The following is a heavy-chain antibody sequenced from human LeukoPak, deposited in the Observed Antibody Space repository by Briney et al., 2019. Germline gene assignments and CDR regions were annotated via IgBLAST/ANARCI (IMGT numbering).Heavy chain of an antibody. CDR3: ARRTAARRDFDY. CDR2: INHSGST. Sequence: PSETLSLTCAVYGGSFSGYYWSWIRQPPGKGLEWIGEINHSGSTNYNPSLKSRVTISVDTSKNQFSLKLSSVTAADTAVYHCARRTAARRDFDYWGQGTLVTVSS. D-gene: IGHD6-6*01. J-gene: IGHJ4*02. CDR1: GGSFSGYY. V-gene: IGHV4-34*01.